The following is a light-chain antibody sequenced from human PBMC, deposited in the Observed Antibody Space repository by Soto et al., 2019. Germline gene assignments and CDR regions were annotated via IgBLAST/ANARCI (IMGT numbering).Light chain of an antibody. J-gene: IGKJ3*01. CDR3: QQRGNWPQT. CDR2: DAF. CDR1: QSVSSY. Sequence: EIVLTQSPATLSLSPGERATLSCRASQSVSSYLAWYQQKPGQTRRLLIYDAFNRATGIPARFSGSGSGTDFTLTISSLEPEDFAVYYCQQRGNWPQTFGPGTKVDI. V-gene: IGKV3-11*01.